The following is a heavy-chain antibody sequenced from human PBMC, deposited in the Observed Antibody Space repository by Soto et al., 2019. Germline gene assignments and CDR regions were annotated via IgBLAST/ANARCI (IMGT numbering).Heavy chain of an antibody. J-gene: IGHJ6*02. CDR2: IYYSGST. Sequence: KPSETLSLTCTVSGGSISSYYWGWIRQPPGKGLEWIGSIYYSGSTYYNPSLKSRVTISVDTSKNQFSLKLSSVTAADTAVYYCARQTIFGVVYGMDVWGQGTTVTVSS. V-gene: IGHV4-39*01. D-gene: IGHD3-3*01. CDR3: ARQTIFGVVYGMDV. CDR1: GGSISSYY.